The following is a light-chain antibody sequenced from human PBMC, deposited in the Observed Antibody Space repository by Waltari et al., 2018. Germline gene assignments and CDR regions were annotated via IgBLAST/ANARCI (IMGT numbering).Light chain of an antibody. V-gene: IGLV2-14*03. J-gene: IGLJ2*01. CDR1: SSDVGTYNY. CDR2: DVS. CDR3: SSYISSSTLEL. Sequence: QSALTQPASVSGSPGQSITISCTGTSSDVGTYNYVSWCKQHPGKAPKPMIFDVSIRPSVVSNRFSGAKSGNTASLTISGLQAEDEADYYCSSYISSSTLELFGGGTSLTVL.